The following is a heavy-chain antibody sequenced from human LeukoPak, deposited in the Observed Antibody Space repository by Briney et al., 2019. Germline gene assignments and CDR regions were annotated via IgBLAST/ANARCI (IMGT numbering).Heavy chain of an antibody. CDR1: GFTFSRYS. Sequence: GGSLRLSCAASGFTFSRYSMNWVRQAPGKGLEWVSSISSSSSYIYYADSVKGRFTISRDNAKNSLYLQMNSLRAEDTAVYYCARDGTYCSGGSCLPHHYYYAMDVWGQGTTVTVSS. CDR3: ARDGTYCSGGSCLPHHYYYAMDV. CDR2: ISSSSSYI. V-gene: IGHV3-21*01. J-gene: IGHJ6*02. D-gene: IGHD2-15*01.